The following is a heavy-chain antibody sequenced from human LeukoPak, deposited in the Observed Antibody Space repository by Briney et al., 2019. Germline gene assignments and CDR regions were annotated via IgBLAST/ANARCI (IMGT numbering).Heavy chain of an antibody. J-gene: IGHJ4*02. V-gene: IGHV1-69*13. CDR3: ARVGEGIAAVWYFDY. CDR1: GGTFSSYA. CDR2: IIPIFGTA. Sequence: SVKVSCKASGGTFSSYAISWLRQAPGQGLEWMGGIIPIFGTANYAQKFQGRVTITADESTSTAYMELSSLRSEDTAVYYCARVGEGIAAVWYFDYWGQGTLVTVSS. D-gene: IGHD6-13*01.